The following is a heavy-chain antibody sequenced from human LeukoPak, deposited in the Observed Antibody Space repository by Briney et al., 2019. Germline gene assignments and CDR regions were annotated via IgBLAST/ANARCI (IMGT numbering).Heavy chain of an antibody. CDR3: ARGVVGATSGFDY. D-gene: IGHD1-26*01. CDR1: GFTFSSYA. CDR2: ISSNGGST. J-gene: IGHJ4*02. V-gene: IGHV3-64*01. Sequence: PGGSLRLSCAASGFTFSSYAMHWVRQAPGKGPEYVSAISSNGGSTYYANSVKGRFTISRDNSKNTLYLQMGSLRAEDMAVYYCARGVVGATSGFDYWGQGTLVTVSS.